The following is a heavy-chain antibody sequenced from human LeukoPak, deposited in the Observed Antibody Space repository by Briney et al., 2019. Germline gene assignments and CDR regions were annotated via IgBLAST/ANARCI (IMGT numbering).Heavy chain of an antibody. D-gene: IGHD6-13*01. Sequence: GGSLRLSCAASGFTFSSYSMNWVRQAPGKGLEWVSYISSGGNTIYYADSVKGRFTISRDNAKNSLHLQMNSLRAEDTAVYFCAKDSASLSSHFATYFDSWGQGTLVTVSS. V-gene: IGHV3-48*01. CDR2: ISSGGNTI. CDR3: AKDSASLSSHFATYFDS. J-gene: IGHJ4*02. CDR1: GFTFSSYS.